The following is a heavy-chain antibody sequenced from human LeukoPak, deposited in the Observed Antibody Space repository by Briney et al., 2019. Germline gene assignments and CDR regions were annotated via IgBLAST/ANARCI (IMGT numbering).Heavy chain of an antibody. CDR3: ASHGPGGAKSMYYFDY. D-gene: IGHD1-26*01. V-gene: IGHV3-66*04. CDR2: IYSGGST. CDR1: GFTVSSNY. J-gene: IGHJ4*02. Sequence: GGSLRLSCAASGFTVSSNYMSWVRQAPGKGLEWVSVIYSGGSTYYADSVKGRFTISRDNSKNTLYLQTNSLRAEDTAVYYCASHGPGGAKSMYYFDYWGQGTLVTVSS.